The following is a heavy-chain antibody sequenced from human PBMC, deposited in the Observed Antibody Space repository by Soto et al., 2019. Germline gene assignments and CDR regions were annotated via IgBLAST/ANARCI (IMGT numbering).Heavy chain of an antibody. CDR2: MYNTGST. CDR1: GCSISGYY. CDR3: ARDLWGYCGTDCYPLDV. V-gene: IGHV4-59*01. Sequence: SETLALTCTVSGCSISGYYWSWIRQPPGKGLEWIGYMYNTGSTVYNPSFKSRVTISVDTSKNQFSLKLNSVTAADTAVYYCARDLWGYCGTDCYPLDVWGQGTTVT. J-gene: IGHJ6*02. D-gene: IGHD2-21*02.